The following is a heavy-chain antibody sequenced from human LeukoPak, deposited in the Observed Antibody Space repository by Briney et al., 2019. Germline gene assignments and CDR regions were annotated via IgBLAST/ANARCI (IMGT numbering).Heavy chain of an antibody. CDR3: ARGSEEMTTVTEHPTSCYFDY. Sequence: SETLSLPCAVYGGSFNGYYWSWIRQPPGKGLEWIGEINHSGSTKYNPSLKSRVTISVDTSKNQFSLKLRSVTAADTAVYYCARGSEEMTTVTEHPTSCYFDYWGQGILVTVSS. CDR1: GGSFNGYY. J-gene: IGHJ4*01. V-gene: IGHV4-34*01. CDR2: INHSGST. D-gene: IGHD4-17*01.